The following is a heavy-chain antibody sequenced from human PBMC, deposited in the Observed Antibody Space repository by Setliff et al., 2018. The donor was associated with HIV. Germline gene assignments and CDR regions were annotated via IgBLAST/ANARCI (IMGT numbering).Heavy chain of an antibody. Sequence: SETLSLTCAVSGYSISSGYYWGWIRQPPGKGLEWIGSIYHSGSTYYNPSLKSRVTISVDTSKNQFSLKLNSVTAADTAMYYCARDGGSSGWYFVLGYSDYWGPGTLVTVS. J-gene: IGHJ4*02. CDR2: IYHSGST. V-gene: IGHV4-38-2*02. CDR3: ARDGGSSGWYFVLGYSDY. CDR1: GYSISSGYY. D-gene: IGHD6-19*01.